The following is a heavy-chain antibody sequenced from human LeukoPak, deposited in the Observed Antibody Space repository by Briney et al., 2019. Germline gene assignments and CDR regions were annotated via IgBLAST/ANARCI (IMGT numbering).Heavy chain of an antibody. D-gene: IGHD6-13*01. Sequence: GGSLRLSCAASGFTFSDYYMSWIRQAPGKGLEWVSYISSSGSTIYYADSVKGRFTISRDNAKNSLYPQMNSLRAEDTAVYYCARGTSSSSRESDYWGQGTLVTVSS. CDR3: ARGTSSSSRESDY. V-gene: IGHV3-11*01. CDR1: GFTFSDYY. CDR2: ISSSGSTI. J-gene: IGHJ4*02.